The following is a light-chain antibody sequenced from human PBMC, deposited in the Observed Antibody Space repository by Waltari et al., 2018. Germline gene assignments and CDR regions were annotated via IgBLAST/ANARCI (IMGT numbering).Light chain of an antibody. V-gene: IGKV2-28*01. CDR1: QSLLHSNGYNY. CDR3: MGALQTPPT. J-gene: IGKJ1*01. Sequence: IVMTQSPVSLPVTPGEPASISCRSSQSLLHSNGYNYLDWYLQKPGQSPQLLIYLGSNRASGVPDRFSGSGSGTDFTLKSSRVEAEDVGVYYCMGALQTPPTLGQGTKVEIK. CDR2: LGS.